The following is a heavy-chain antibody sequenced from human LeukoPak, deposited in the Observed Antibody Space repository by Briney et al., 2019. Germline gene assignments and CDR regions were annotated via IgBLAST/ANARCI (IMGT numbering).Heavy chain of an antibody. Sequence: GASVRVSCKASGYTFTSYYMHRVRQAPGQGLEWMGIINPSGGSTSYAQKFQGRVTMTRDTSTSTVYMELSSLRSEDTAVYYCARDSGSYFLMDVWGQGTTVTVSS. J-gene: IGHJ6*02. CDR1: GYTFTSYY. CDR2: INPSGGST. V-gene: IGHV1-46*01. CDR3: ARDSGSYFLMDV. D-gene: IGHD1-26*01.